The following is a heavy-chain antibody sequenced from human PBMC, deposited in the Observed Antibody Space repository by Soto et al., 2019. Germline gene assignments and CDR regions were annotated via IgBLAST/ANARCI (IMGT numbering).Heavy chain of an antibody. V-gene: IGHV3-30*18. Sequence: QVQLVESGGGVVQPGGSLRLSCAASGFTFSNFAMHWVRQSPGKGLEWLAFISYDGTDKFYADSVKGRFTISRDNSKNTLYLQMNGLRPEDTAVHYCTKESDAFDMSGQGTMVTVSS. CDR1: GFTFSNFA. J-gene: IGHJ3*02. CDR2: ISYDGTDK. CDR3: TKESDAFDM.